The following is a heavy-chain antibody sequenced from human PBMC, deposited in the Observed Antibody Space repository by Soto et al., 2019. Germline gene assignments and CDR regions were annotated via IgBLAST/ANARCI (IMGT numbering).Heavy chain of an antibody. V-gene: IGHV3-23*01. J-gene: IGHJ4*02. CDR1: GFTFSSYA. Sequence: EAQLLESGGGLVQPGGSLRLSCAASGFTFSSYAMSWFRQAPGKGLEWVSAISGSGGSTYYADSVKGRFTIYRDNSENTLYLQMNSLRAEDTAVYHCAKDVLGIAVARTWDLAYWGQGALVTVTS. D-gene: IGHD6-19*01. CDR2: ISGSGGST. CDR3: AKDVLGIAVARTWDLAY.